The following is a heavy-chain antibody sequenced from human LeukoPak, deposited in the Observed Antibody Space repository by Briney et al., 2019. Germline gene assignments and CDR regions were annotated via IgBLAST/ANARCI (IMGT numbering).Heavy chain of an antibody. J-gene: IGHJ4*02. V-gene: IGHV3-48*03. D-gene: IGHD5-24*01. CDR1: GFTFSSYE. CDR3: ATEQMATASAY. Sequence: GGSLRLSCAASGFTFSSYEMNWVRQAPGKGLEWVSYISSSGSTIYYADSVKGRFTISRDNAKNSLYLQMNSLRAEDTAVYYCATEQMATASAYWGQGTLVTVSS. CDR2: ISSSGSTI.